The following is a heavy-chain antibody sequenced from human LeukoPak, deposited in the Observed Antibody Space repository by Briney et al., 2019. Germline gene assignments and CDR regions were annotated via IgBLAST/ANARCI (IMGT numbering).Heavy chain of an antibody. J-gene: IGHJ4*02. CDR1: GGSISSSSYY. Sequence: SETLSLTCTVSGGSISSSSYYWGWIRQPPGKGLEWIGSIYYSGSTYYNPSLKSRVTISVDTSKNQFSLKLSSVTAADTAVYYCASHNPGAGLVDYWGQGTLVTVSS. D-gene: IGHD6-19*01. CDR2: IYYSGST. V-gene: IGHV4-39*01. CDR3: ASHNPGAGLVDY.